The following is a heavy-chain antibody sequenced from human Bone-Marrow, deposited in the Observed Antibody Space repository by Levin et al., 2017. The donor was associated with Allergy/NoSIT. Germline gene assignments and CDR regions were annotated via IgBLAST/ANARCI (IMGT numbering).Heavy chain of an antibody. CDR1: GDSISNHY. CDR2: IHNSDSA. D-gene: IGHD3-10*01. V-gene: IGHV4-59*11. Sequence: PSETLSLTCTVSGDSISNHYWSWIRQPPGKGLEWIGYIHNSDSANYIHYLESRLTMSVDTPKNQFSLKLSSVTAADPAMYFCARLLYFGDPAGPGFDYWGQGILVTVSS. J-gene: IGHJ4*02. CDR3: ARLLYFGDPAGPGFDY.